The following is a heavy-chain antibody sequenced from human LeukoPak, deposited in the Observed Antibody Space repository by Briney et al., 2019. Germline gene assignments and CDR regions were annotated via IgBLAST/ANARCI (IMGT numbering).Heavy chain of an antibody. CDR1: GGSISNYY. CDR3: AKRLGVVVVAADMFDY. CDR2: ISGSGGST. Sequence: ETLSLTCTVSGGSISNYYWSWIRQPPGKGLEWVSAISGSGGSTYYADSVKGRFTISRDDSKNTLYLQMNSLRAEDTAVYYCAKRLGVVVVAADMFDYWGQGTLVTVSS. D-gene: IGHD2-15*01. J-gene: IGHJ4*02. V-gene: IGHV3-23*01.